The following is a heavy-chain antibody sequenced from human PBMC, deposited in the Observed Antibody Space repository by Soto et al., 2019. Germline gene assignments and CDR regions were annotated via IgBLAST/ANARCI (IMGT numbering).Heavy chain of an antibody. Sequence: QVQLKESGPGLVKPSQTLSLTCTVSGGSITSGDYYWSWIRQHPGKGLEWIGYIYDSGDTYYNPSLKSRVTISVDTSKNQFSLKLSSVTDADTAVYYCATLSLIWYNFDYWGQGTLVTVSS. J-gene: IGHJ4*02. D-gene: IGHD1-1*01. V-gene: IGHV4-31*03. CDR2: IYDSGDT. CDR1: GGSITSGDYY. CDR3: ATLSLIWYNFDY.